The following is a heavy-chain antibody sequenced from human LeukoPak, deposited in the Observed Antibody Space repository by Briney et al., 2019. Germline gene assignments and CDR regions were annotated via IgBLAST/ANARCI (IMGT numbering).Heavy chain of an antibody. CDR3: ARVPIVGATPDFDY. CDR2: ISPSGVST. Sequence: GASVNVSLKSSVYIYTSYYMHWVRQAGAQGLDWMGIISPSGVSTSSEQKFQGRVTMTRDTSTSTVYMELRSLRSEDTAVYYCARVPIVGATPDFDYWGQGTLVTVSS. CDR1: VYIYTSYY. J-gene: IGHJ4*02. D-gene: IGHD1-26*01. V-gene: IGHV1-46*01.